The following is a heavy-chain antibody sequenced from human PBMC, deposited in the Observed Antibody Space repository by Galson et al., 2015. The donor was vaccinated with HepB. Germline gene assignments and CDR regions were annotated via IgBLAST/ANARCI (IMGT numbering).Heavy chain of an antibody. V-gene: IGHV1-18*04. CDR3: VRDWYCSGGNCGDCFDP. Sequence: SVKVSCKASGYRFSYYAISWVRQAPGQGLEWLGCSSADRDKANYAQIVQGRVTMTTDTTTSTAYMELRSLTSDDTAMYYCVRDWYCSGGNCGDCFDPWGQGTLVTVSS. J-gene: IGHJ5*02. CDR2: SSADRDKA. D-gene: IGHD2-15*01. CDR1: GYRFSYYA.